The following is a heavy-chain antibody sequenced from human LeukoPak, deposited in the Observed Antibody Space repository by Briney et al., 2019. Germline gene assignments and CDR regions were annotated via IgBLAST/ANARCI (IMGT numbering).Heavy chain of an antibody. CDR2: ISAYNGNT. V-gene: IGHV1-18*01. Sequence: ASVKVSCKASGYTFTSYGISWVRQAPGQGLEWMGWISAYNGNTNYAQKLQGRVTMTTDTSTSTAYMELRSLRSDDTAVYYCARDALDCSSTSCLTLNWFDPWGQGTLVTVSS. D-gene: IGHD2-2*01. CDR1: GYTFTSYG. J-gene: IGHJ5*02. CDR3: ARDALDCSSTSCLTLNWFDP.